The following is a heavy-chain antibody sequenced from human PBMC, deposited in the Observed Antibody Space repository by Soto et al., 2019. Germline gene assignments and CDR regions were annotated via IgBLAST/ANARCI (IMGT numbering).Heavy chain of an antibody. J-gene: IGHJ5*02. CDR1: GGSISSGDYY. CDR2: IYYSGST. D-gene: IGHD4-17*01. CDR3: ARGFSLYGDYGETRGFDP. V-gene: IGHV4-30-4*01. Sequence: QVQLQESGPGLVKPSQTLSLTCTVSGGSISSGDYYWSWIRQPPGKGLEWIGYIYYSGSTYYNPSLKSRVTISVDTSKNQFSLKLSSVTAADTAVYYCARGFSLYGDYGETRGFDPWGQGTLVTVSS.